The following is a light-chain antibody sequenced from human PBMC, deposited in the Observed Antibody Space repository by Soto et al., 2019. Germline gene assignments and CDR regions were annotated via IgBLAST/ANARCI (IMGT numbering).Light chain of an antibody. Sequence: EIVLTQSPGTLSLSPGERVTLSCRASQSIDNNHLAWYQQKPGQAPRLLIHGTSSRASGIPDRFSGSGSGTDFTLTISSLQPEDFATYYCQQSYSTPRTFGQGTKVDIK. CDR3: QQSYSTPRT. J-gene: IGKJ1*01. V-gene: IGKV3-20*01. CDR2: GTS. CDR1: QSIDNNH.